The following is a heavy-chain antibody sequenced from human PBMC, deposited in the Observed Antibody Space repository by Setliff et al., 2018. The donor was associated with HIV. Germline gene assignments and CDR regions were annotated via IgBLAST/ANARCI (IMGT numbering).Heavy chain of an antibody. D-gene: IGHD4-17*01. V-gene: IGHV4-38-2*02. CDR2: VYHSGST. J-gene: IGHJ4*02. Sequence: SETLSLTCTVSGYSVNSDYLWCWIRQPPGKGLEWIGSVYHSGSTYYNPSLKGRVTTSIDTSKNQFSLKLSSVTAADTAVYYCARADYGADEAYFDYWGQGTLVTVSS. CDR1: GYSVNSDYL. CDR3: ARADYGADEAYFDY.